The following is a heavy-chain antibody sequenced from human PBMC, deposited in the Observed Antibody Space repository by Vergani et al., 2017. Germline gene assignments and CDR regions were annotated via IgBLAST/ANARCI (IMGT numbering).Heavy chain of an antibody. CDR2: ISSSSSYI. D-gene: IGHD3-10*01. CDR3: ALQLLWFGELLDYYYYGMDV. CDR1: GFTFSSYS. J-gene: IGHJ6*02. V-gene: IGHV3-21*01. Sequence: VQLVESGGGLVKPGGSLRLSCAASGFTFSSYSMNWVRQAPGKGLEWVSSISSSSSYIYYADSVKGRFTISRDNAKNSLYLQMNSLRAEDTAVYYCALQLLWFGELLDYYYYGMDVWGQGTTVTVSS.